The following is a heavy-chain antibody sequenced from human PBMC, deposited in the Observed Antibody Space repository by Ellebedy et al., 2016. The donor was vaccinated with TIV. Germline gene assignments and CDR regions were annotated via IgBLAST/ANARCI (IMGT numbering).Heavy chain of an antibody. V-gene: IGHV4-59*12. CDR3: TRETAGTTVHS. J-gene: IGHJ4*02. CDR1: GGSISSYY. Sequence: SETLSLTCTVSGGSISSYYWSWIRQPPGKGLEWIGYIYYSGSTNYNPSLKSRVTISVDTSKNQFSLKLSSVTAADTAVYYCTRETAGTTVHSWGQGIPVTVSS. CDR2: IYYSGST. D-gene: IGHD1-1*01.